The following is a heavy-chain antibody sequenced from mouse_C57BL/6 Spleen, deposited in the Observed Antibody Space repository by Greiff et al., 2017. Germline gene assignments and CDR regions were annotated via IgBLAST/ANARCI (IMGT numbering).Heavy chain of an antibody. CDR3: ARRDYYSNLGFYAMGY. D-gene: IGHD2-5*01. Sequence: QVQLKQPGAELVKPGASVKMSCKASGYTFTSYWITWVKQRPGQGLEWIGDIYPGSGSTNYNEKFKSKATLTVDTSSSTAYMQLSSLTSEDSAVYYGARRDYYSNLGFYAMGYWGQGTSVTVSS. CDR2: IYPGSGST. J-gene: IGHJ4*01. CDR1: GYTFTSYW. V-gene: IGHV1-55*01.